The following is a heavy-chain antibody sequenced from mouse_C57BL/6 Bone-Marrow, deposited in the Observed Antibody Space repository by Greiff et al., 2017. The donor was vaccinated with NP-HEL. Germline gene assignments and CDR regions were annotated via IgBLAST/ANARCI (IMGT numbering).Heavy chain of an antibody. CDR2: INPSSGYT. CDR3: ARWAITTVVATKYDFGY. Sequence: QVQLKESGAELARPGASVKMSCKASGYTFTSYTMHWVKQRPGQGLEWIGYINPSSGYTKYNQKFKDKATLTADKSSSTAYMQLSRLTSEDSAVYYCARWAITTVVATKYDFGYWGQGTTLTVAS. J-gene: IGHJ2*01. CDR1: GYTFTSYT. D-gene: IGHD1-1*01. V-gene: IGHV1-4*01.